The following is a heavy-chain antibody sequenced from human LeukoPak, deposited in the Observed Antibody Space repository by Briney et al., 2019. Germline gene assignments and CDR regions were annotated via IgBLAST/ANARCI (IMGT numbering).Heavy chain of an antibody. D-gene: IGHD2-15*01. J-gene: IGHJ4*02. V-gene: IGHV3-53*01. CDR1: GFTVSSDS. Sequence: PGGSLRLSCTVSGFTVSSDSWSWVRQAPGKGLEWVSFIYSGGNTHYSDSVPGRFTIYRDNSKNTLYLQMNSLRAEDTAIYYCARRAGKYSHPYDYGGQGTLVTVSS. CDR3: ARRAGKYSHPYDY. CDR2: IYSGGNT.